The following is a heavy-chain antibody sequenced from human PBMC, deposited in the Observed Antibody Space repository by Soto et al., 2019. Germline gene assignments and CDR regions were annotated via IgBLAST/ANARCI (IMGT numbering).Heavy chain of an antibody. D-gene: IGHD4-17*01. CDR2: AHYGGSV. J-gene: IGHJ4*01. CDR1: GVSVSSGSFH. CDR3: ASFFYGDYGAGFDF. Sequence: PSETLSLTCIVSGVSVSSGSFHCNWIRQSPGKGLEWIGYAHYGGSVNYDPSLKSRLTISVDTSKNQFFLKLTSVTAADTAVYYCASFFYGDYGAGFDFWGQGTQVTVSS. V-gene: IGHV4-61*01.